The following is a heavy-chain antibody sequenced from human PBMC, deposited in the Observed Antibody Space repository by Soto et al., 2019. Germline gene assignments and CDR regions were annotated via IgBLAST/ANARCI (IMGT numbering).Heavy chain of an antibody. V-gene: IGHV1-69*02. CDR2: IIPILGIA. D-gene: IGHD6-13*01. CDR3: ARGAIAATYYFDY. J-gene: IGHJ4*02. Sequence: QVQLVQSGAEVKKPGSSVKVSCKASGGTFSSYTISWVRQAPGQGLEWMGRIIPILGIANYAQKFQGRVTMTADKSTSTAYMELSSLRSEDTAVYYCARGAIAATYYFDYWGQGTLVTVSS. CDR1: GGTFSSYT.